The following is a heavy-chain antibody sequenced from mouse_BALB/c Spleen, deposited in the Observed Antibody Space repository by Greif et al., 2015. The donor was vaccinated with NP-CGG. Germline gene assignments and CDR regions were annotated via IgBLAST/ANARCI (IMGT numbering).Heavy chain of an antibody. CDR2: IDPENGNT. V-gene: IGHV14-1*02. D-gene: IGHD2-4*01. CDR3: ARPFSPFYYDYDGFAY. J-gene: IGHJ3*01. CDR1: GFNIKDYY. Sequence: VQLQQSGAELVRPGALVKLSCKASGFNIKDYYMHWVKQRPEQGLEWIGWIDPENGNTIYDPKFQGKASITADTSSNTAYLQLSSLTSEDTAVYSCARPFSPFYYDYDGFAYWGQGTLVTVSA.